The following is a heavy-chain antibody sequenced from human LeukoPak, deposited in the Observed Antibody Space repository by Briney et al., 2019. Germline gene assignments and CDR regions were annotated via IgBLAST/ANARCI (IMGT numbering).Heavy chain of an antibody. V-gene: IGHV5-51*01. CDR1: GYSFTNYW. CDR3: ARRPVMITFGGVRGAFDY. D-gene: IGHD3-16*01. CDR2: IYPGDSDT. Sequence: GEPLKISCKGSGYSFTNYWIGWVRQMPGKGLEWMGIIYPGDSDTRYSPSFQGQVTISADKSISTAYLQWSSLKASDTAMYYCARRPVMITFGGVRGAFDYWGQGTLVTVSS. J-gene: IGHJ4*02.